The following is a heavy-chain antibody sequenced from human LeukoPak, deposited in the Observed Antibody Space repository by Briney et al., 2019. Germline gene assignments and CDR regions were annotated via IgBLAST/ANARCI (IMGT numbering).Heavy chain of an antibody. J-gene: IGHJ6*02. V-gene: IGHV1-69*13. CDR3: ASQWFPSPYYYYGMDV. D-gene: IGHD3-22*01. Sequence: SVKVSCKASGYTFTSYYMHWVRQAPGQGLEWMGGIIPIFGTANYAQKFQGRVTITADESTSTAYMELSSLRSEDTAVYYCASQWFPSPYYYYGMDVWGQGTTVTVSS. CDR2: IIPIFGTA. CDR1: GYTFTSYY.